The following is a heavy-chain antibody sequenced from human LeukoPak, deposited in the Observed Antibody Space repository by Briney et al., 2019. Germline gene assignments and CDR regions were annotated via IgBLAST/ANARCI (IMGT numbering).Heavy chain of an antibody. J-gene: IGHJ4*02. D-gene: IGHD1-20*01. Sequence: GGSLRLSCAASGFTFRNAWMSWVRQGPGKGLEWVGRVKSNTDGGTADYAAPVKGRFTISRDDSKNTLYMQMNSLKTEDTAEYYCTTLTGPFDFWGQGTLVTVSS. CDR1: GFTFRNAW. V-gene: IGHV3-15*01. CDR2: VKSNTDGGTA. CDR3: TTLTGPFDF.